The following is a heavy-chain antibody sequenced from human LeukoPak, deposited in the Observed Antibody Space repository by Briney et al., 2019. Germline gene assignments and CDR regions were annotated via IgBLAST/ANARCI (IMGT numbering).Heavy chain of an antibody. Sequence: GGSLRLSCAASGFTFSSYSMNWVRQAPGKGLEWVSSISSSSSYIYYADSVKGRFTISRDNAKNSLYLQMNSLRAEDTAVYYCARHKTTTVTRTGFDPWGQGTLVTVSS. CDR3: ARHKTTTVTRTGFDP. V-gene: IGHV3-21*01. CDR2: ISSSSSYI. CDR1: GFTFSSYS. J-gene: IGHJ5*02. D-gene: IGHD4-17*01.